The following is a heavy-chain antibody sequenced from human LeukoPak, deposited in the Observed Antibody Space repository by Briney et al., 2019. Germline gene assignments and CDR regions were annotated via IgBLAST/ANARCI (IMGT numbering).Heavy chain of an antibody. CDR3: ARGQEYCSSTSCPHKNLDY. Sequence: GASVKVSCKASGGTFSSYAISWVRQAPGQGLEWMGGIIPIFGTADYAQKFQGRVTITADESTSTAYMELSSLRSEDTAVYYCARGQEYCSSTSCPHKNLDYWGQGTLVTVSS. J-gene: IGHJ4*02. CDR2: IIPIFGTA. V-gene: IGHV1-69*13. D-gene: IGHD2-2*01. CDR1: GGTFSSYA.